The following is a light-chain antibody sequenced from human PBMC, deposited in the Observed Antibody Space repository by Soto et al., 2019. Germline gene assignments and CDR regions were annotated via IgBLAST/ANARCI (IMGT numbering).Light chain of an antibody. CDR3: QHYNSYSEA. J-gene: IGKJ1*01. Sequence: DIQMTQSPSTLSASGGDRVTITCRASQRISCWLAWYQQKPGKAPKLLIYDASTLETGVPARFSGSRSGPDFSLTISSLQPDDFATYYCQHYNSYSEAFGQGTKVDIK. CDR2: DAS. CDR1: QRISCW. V-gene: IGKV1-5*01.